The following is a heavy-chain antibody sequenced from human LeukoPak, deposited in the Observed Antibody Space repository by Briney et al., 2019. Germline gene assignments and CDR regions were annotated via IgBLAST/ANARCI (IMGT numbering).Heavy chain of an antibody. Sequence: ASVKVSCKASGYTFTSYAMHWVRQAPGQRLEWMGWINAGNGNTKYSQKFQGRVTITRDTSASTVYMELSGLRAEDTAVYYCAKDHIVVVVAAKVTPHAFDIWGQGTMVTVSS. CDR2: INAGNGNT. V-gene: IGHV1-3*01. CDR3: AKDHIVVVVAAKVTPHAFDI. CDR1: GYTFTSYA. D-gene: IGHD2-15*01. J-gene: IGHJ3*02.